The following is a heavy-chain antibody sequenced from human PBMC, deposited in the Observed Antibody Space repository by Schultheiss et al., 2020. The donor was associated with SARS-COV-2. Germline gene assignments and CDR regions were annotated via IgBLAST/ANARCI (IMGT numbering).Heavy chain of an antibody. CDR1: GFTFSSYA. V-gene: IGHV3-64*02. J-gene: IGHJ6*03. CDR3: ARDSLYYDYNYYFYMDV. CDR2: ISSNGGST. D-gene: IGHD3-3*01. Sequence: GGSLRLSCSASGFTFSSYAMHWVRQAPGKGLEYVSAISSNGGSTYYADSVKGRFTISRDNSKNTLYLQMGSLRDEDMAMYYCARDSLYYDYNYYFYMDVWGKGTTVTVSS.